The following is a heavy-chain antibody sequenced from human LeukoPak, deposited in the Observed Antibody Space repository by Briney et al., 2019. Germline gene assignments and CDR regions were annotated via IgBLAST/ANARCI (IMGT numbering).Heavy chain of an antibody. Sequence: GGSLRLSCAASGFTFSSYAMSWVRQAPGKGLEWVSTISAGDSTYYPDSVKGRFIIPRDNSKNTLYLQMNSLRAEDTALYYCAKPRGLGIVGAHFDYWGQGTLVTVSS. CDR2: ISAGDST. D-gene: IGHD1-26*01. CDR3: AKPRGLGIVGAHFDY. CDR1: GFTFSSYA. J-gene: IGHJ4*02. V-gene: IGHV3-23*01.